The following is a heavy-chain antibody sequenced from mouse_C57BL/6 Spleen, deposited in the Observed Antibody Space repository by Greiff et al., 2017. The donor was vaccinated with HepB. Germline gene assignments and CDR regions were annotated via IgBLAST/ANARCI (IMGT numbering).Heavy chain of an antibody. CDR2: INPNNGGT. J-gene: IGHJ2*01. V-gene: IGHV1-22*01. Sequence: AQLQQSGPELVKPGASVKMSCKASGYTFTDYNMHWVKQSHGKSLEWIGYINPNNGGTSYNQKFKGKATLTVNKSSSTAYMELRSLTSEDSAVYYCARGFYYYGSSSYYFDYWGQGTTLTVSS. CDR3: ARGFYYYGSSSYYFDY. CDR1: GYTFTDYN. D-gene: IGHD1-1*01.